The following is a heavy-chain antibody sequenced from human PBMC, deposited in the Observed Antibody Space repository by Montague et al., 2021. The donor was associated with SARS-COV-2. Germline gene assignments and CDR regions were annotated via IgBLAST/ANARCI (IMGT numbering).Heavy chain of an antibody. CDR2: IFQSGTT. Sequence: SETLSLTCTVSGGSFSSDNYFWGWIRQPPGKGLEWIGNIFQSGTTYYNPSLERRSTMSVDTSKNQFSLKLSSVTAADTAVYYCARERWENYYDFWSGTNLASDYPYYGMDVWGQGTTVTVSS. CDR1: GGSFSSDNYF. V-gene: IGHV4-39*07. CDR3: ARERWENYYDFWSGTNLASDYPYYGMDV. D-gene: IGHD3-3*01. J-gene: IGHJ6*02.